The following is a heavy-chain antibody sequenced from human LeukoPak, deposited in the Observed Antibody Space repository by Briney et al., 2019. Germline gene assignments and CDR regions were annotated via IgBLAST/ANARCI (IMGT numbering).Heavy chain of an antibody. CDR1: GYTFTGYY. CDR3: ATVTGYLNWFDP. D-gene: IGHD3-9*01. CDR2: INPNSGGT. J-gene: IGHJ5*02. V-gene: IGHV1-2*02. Sequence: APVKVSCKASGYTFTGYYMHWVRQAPGQGLEWMGWINPNSGGTNYAQKFQGRVTMTRDTSISTAYMELSRLRSGDTAVYYCATVTGYLNWFDPWGQGTLVTVSS.